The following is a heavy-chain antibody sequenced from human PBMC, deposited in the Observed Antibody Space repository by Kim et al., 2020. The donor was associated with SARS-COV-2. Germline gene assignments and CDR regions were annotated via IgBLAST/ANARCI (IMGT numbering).Heavy chain of an antibody. Sequence: GGSLRLSCAASGFTFSSYGMHWVRQAPGKGLEWVAVIWYDGSNKYYADSVKGRFTISRDNSKNTLYLQMNSLRAEDTAVYYCARDSRREAARPFGQNYYYYYYGMDVWGQGTTVTVSS. CDR2: IWYDGSNK. CDR3: ARDSRREAARPFGQNYYYYYYGMDV. J-gene: IGHJ6*02. D-gene: IGHD6-6*01. V-gene: IGHV3-33*01. CDR1: GFTFSSYG.